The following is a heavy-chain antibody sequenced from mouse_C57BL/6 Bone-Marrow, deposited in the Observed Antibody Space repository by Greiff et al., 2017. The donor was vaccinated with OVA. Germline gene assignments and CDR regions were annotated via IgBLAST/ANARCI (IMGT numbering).Heavy chain of an antibody. Sequence: DAGGGLVQPKGSLKLSCAASGFSFNTYAMNWVRQAPGKGLEWVARIRSKSNNYATYYADSVKERFTISRDDSESLLYLQMNNWRTEDAAMYYCVSEGRGGFAYWGQGTLVTVSA. V-gene: IGHV10-1*01. CDR2: IRSKSNNYAT. J-gene: IGHJ3*01. D-gene: IGHD3-3*01. CDR1: GFSFNTYA. CDR3: VSEGRGGFAY.